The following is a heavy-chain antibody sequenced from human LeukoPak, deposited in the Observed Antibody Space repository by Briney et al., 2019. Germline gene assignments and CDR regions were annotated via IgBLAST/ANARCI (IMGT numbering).Heavy chain of an antibody. CDR2: ISAYNGNT. D-gene: IGHD3-10*01. Sequence: ASVTVSCKTSGYTFANYGISWVRQAPGQGLEWMGWISAYNGNTNYEQKLQARVTLTTDTSTSTAYMELRSLRSDDTAVYYCGRDRSSGSGSYQDYWGQGTLVTVSS. CDR1: GYTFANYG. CDR3: GRDRSSGSGSYQDY. J-gene: IGHJ4*02. V-gene: IGHV1-18*01.